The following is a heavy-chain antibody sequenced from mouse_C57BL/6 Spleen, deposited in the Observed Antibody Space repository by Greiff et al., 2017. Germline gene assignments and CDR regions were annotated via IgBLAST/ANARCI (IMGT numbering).Heavy chain of an antibody. CDR2: IHPNSGST. CDR3: ARWGGSYAMDY. J-gene: IGHJ4*01. Sequence: QVQLQQPGAELVKPGASVKLSCKASGYTFTSYWMHWVKQRPGQGLEWIGMIHPNSGSTNYNEKFKSKATLTVDKSSSTAYMQLSSLKSEDSAVYYCARWGGSYAMDYWGQGTSVTVSS. V-gene: IGHV1-64*01. CDR1: GYTFTSYW.